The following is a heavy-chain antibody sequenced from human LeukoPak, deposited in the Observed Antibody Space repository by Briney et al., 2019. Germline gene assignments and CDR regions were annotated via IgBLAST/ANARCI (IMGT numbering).Heavy chain of an antibody. CDR3: ARNGYSYGLNWFDP. V-gene: IGHV4-38-2*02. CDR1: GGSISSYY. D-gene: IGHD5-18*01. Sequence: SETLSLTCTVSGGSISSYYWGWIRQPPGKGLEWIGSIYHSGSTYYNPSLKSRVTISVDTSKNQFSLKLSSVTAADTAVYYCARNGYSYGLNWFDPWGQGTLVTVSS. CDR2: IYHSGST. J-gene: IGHJ5*02.